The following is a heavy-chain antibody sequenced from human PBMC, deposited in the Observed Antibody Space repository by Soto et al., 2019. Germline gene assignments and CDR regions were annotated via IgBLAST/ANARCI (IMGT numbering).Heavy chain of an antibody. V-gene: IGHV3-23*01. CDR1: GFTFSIYA. D-gene: IGHD2-15*01. Sequence: GSLRLSCAASGFTFSIYAMNWVRQAPGKGLEWVSVISGSGDSTYYADSVKGRFTISRDNSRNTLYLQMNSLRAEDTAVYYCAKSGYCTGGSCRNLDYWGQGTQVTVSS. CDR2: ISGSGDST. CDR3: AKSGYCTGGSCRNLDY. J-gene: IGHJ4*02.